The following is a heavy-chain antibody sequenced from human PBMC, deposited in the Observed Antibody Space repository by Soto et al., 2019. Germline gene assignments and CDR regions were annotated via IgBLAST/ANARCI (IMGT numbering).Heavy chain of an antibody. CDR2: IYPGDSDT. J-gene: IGHJ3*02. V-gene: IGHV5-51*01. Sequence: GESLKISCKGSGYSFTSYWIGWVRQMPGKGLEWMGIIYPGDSDTRYSPSFQGQVTISADKSISTAYLQWSSLKASDTAMYYCARRALVLRYFDWSSMPQTDAFDIWGQGTMVTVSS. CDR3: ARRALVLRYFDWSSMPQTDAFDI. D-gene: IGHD3-9*01. CDR1: GYSFTSYW.